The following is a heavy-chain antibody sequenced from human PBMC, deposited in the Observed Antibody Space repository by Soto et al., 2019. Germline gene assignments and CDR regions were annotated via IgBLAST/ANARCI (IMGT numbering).Heavy chain of an antibody. CDR2: ISYDGSNK. J-gene: IGHJ6*02. CDR1: GFTFSSYA. CDR3: ARDRGSGSYLSVGAYYYYGMDV. Sequence: GGSLRLSCAASGFTFSSYAMHWVRQAPGKGLEWVAVISYDGSNKYYADSVKGRFTISRDNSKNTLYLQMNSLRAEDTAVYYCARDRGSGSYLSVGAYYYYGMDVWGQGTTVTVSS. V-gene: IGHV3-30-3*01. D-gene: IGHD1-26*01.